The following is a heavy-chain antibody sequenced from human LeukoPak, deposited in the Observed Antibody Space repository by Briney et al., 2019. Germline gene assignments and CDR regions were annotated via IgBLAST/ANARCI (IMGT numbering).Heavy chain of an antibody. CDR3: ARGERITMVRGLTEFDY. Sequence: GGSLRLSCAASGFTFSSYSMNWVRQAPGKGLEWVSYISSSSSTIYYADSVKGRFTISRDNAKNSLYLQMNSLRAEDTAVYYCARGERITMVRGLTEFDYWGQGTLVTVSS. V-gene: IGHV3-48*04. CDR1: GFTFSSYS. CDR2: ISSSSSTI. D-gene: IGHD3-10*01. J-gene: IGHJ4*02.